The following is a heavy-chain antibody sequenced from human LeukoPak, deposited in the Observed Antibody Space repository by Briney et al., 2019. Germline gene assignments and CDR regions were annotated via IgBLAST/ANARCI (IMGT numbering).Heavy chain of an antibody. J-gene: IGHJ4*02. CDR2: IWYDGSNK. CDR3: ARDLSSYGYFTYY. Sequence: PGRSLRLSCAASGFTFSSYDMHWVRLAPGKGLEWVAVIWYDGSNKYYADSVKGRFTISRDNSKNTLYLQMNSLRAEDTAVYYCARDLSSYGYFTYYWGQGTLVTVSS. D-gene: IGHD5-18*01. CDR1: GFTFSSYD. V-gene: IGHV3-33*01.